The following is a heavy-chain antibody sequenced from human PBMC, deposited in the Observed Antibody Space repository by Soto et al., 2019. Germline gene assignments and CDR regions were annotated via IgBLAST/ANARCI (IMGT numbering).Heavy chain of an antibody. CDR3: AKRSDYVAH. D-gene: IGHD4-17*01. CDR1: GYTFTNYY. J-gene: IGHJ4*02. CDR2: IHYSGATP. V-gene: IGHV1-46*01. Sequence: ASVKVSCKASGYTFTNYYMHWVRQAPGQGLEWMGVIHYSGATPTYAQKFQGRVTMARDTSTSTVYVELSSLTSEDTAVYYCAKRSDYVAHWGQGTLVTVSS.